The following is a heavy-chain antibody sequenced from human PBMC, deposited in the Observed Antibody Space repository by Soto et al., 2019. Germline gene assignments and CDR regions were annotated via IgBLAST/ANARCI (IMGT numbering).Heavy chain of an antibody. CDR3: ASTHYYYYGMDV. V-gene: IGHV4-61*08. CDR2: IYYSGST. CDR1: GGSISSGGYY. Sequence: PSETLSLTCTVSGGSISSGGYYWSWIRQHPGKGLEWIGYIYYSGSTNYNPSLKSRVTISVDTSKNQSSLKLSSVTAADTAVYYCASTHYYYYGMDVWGQGTTVTVSS. J-gene: IGHJ6*02.